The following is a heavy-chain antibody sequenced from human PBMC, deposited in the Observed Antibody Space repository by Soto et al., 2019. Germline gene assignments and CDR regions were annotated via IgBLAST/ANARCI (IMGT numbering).Heavy chain of an antibody. V-gene: IGHV1-69*06. J-gene: IGHJ4*02. D-gene: IGHD5-18*01. CDR1: GGTFSSYA. Sequence: SVKVSCKASGGTFSSYAISWVRQAPGQGLEWMGGIIPIFNTANYAQKFQGRVTITADISTSTAHMEVSSLRSEDTAVYYCLRGGGEMATAPSYIYWGQGTLVTVSS. CDR3: LRGGGEMATAPSYIY. CDR2: IIPIFNTA.